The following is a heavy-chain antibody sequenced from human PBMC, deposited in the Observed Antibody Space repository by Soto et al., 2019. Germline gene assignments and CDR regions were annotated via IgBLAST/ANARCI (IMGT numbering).Heavy chain of an antibody. J-gene: IGHJ6*01. Sequence: ASVKVSCKVSGYTLTELSMHWVRQAPGKGLEWMGGFDPEDGETIYAQKFQGRVTMTEDTSTDTAYMELSSLRSEDTAVYYCATDFLVVTDTYYYYYGMDVWRQGTTVAVSS. D-gene: IGHD2-21*02. V-gene: IGHV1-24*01. CDR2: FDPEDGET. CDR1: GYTLTELS. CDR3: ATDFLVVTDTYYYYYGMDV.